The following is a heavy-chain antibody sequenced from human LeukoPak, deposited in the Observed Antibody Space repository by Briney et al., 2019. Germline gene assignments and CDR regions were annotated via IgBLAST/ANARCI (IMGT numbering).Heavy chain of an antibody. CDR3: ARHGARAGGYCSSTSCYTFDS. Sequence: PSETLSLTCTVSGGSITGYHWSSIRQSPGTGLEWIGYIHSGGTTNQNPSLRSRVTMSLDTSKNQFSLRLSSVTAADTALYYCARHGARAGGYCSSTSCYTFDSWGQGTVVTVSA. CDR2: IHSGGTT. CDR1: GGSITGYH. V-gene: IGHV4-4*09. J-gene: IGHJ4*02. D-gene: IGHD2-2*02.